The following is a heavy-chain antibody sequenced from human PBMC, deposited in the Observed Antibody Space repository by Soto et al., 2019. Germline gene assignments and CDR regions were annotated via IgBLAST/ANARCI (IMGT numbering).Heavy chain of an antibody. J-gene: IGHJ5*02. Sequence: SQTLSLTCAISGDSVSSKSAAWDWIRQSPSRGFEWLGRTRYTSQWYSEYAVSVRSRITINPDTAKNHFSLQLTSVTPEDAAVYYCVRVDWNDAGSWRQGTLVTVSS. V-gene: IGHV6-1*01. CDR1: GDSVSSKSAA. CDR3: VRVDWNDAGS. CDR2: TRYTSQWYS. D-gene: IGHD1-1*01.